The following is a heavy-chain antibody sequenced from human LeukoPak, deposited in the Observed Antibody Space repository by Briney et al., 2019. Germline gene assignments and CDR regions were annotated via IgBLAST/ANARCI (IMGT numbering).Heavy chain of an antibody. CDR3: AGLVVVTAIPLLGYFDY. CDR2: IYYSGST. J-gene: IGHJ4*02. CDR1: GGSISSSSYY. V-gene: IGHV4-39*01. D-gene: IGHD2-21*02. Sequence: PSETLSLTCTVSGGSISSSSYYWGWIRQPPGKGLEWIGSIYYSGSTYYNPSLKSRVTISVDTSKNQFSLKLSSVTAADTAVYYCAGLVVVTAIPLLGYFDYWGQGTLVTVSS.